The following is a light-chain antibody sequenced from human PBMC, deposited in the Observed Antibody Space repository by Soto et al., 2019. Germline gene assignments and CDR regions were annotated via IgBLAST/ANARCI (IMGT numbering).Light chain of an antibody. CDR1: SPNIGSNT. CDR2: SNN. J-gene: IGLJ2*01. CDR3: AAWDDSLNGVV. Sequence: QSVLTQPPSASGTPGKRVTISCSGSSPNIGSNTVNWSQQLPGTAPKLLIYSNNQRPSGVPDRFSGSKSGTSASLAISGLQSADEADYYCAAWDDSLNGVVFGGGTKLTGL. V-gene: IGLV1-44*01.